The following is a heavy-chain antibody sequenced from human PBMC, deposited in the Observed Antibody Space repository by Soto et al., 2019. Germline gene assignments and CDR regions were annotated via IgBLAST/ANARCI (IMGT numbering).Heavy chain of an antibody. D-gene: IGHD6-6*01. CDR3: AGVTSIAARPLSYYYYYYMDV. CDR2: IYYSGST. V-gene: IGHV4-59*01. CDR1: GGSISSYY. Sequence: SETLSLTCTVSGGSISSYYWSWIRQPPGKGLEWIGYIYYSGSTNYNPSLKSRVTISVDTSKNQFSLKLSSVTAADTAVYYCAGVTSIAARPLSYYYYYYMDVWGKGTTVTVSS. J-gene: IGHJ6*03.